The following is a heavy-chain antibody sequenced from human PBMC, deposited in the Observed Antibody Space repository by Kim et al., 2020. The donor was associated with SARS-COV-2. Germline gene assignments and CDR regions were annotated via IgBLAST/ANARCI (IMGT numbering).Heavy chain of an antibody. V-gene: IGHV3-30*18. CDR2: ISYDGSNK. J-gene: IGHJ4*02. Sequence: GGSLRLSCAASGFTFSSYGMHWVRQAPGKGLEWVAVISYDGSNKYYADSVKGRFTISRDNSKNTLYLQMNSLRAEDTAVYYCAKDPGPAIRYYSTFPDYWGQGTLVTVSS. D-gene: IGHD3-10*01. CDR1: GFTFSSYG. CDR3: AKDPGPAIRYYSTFPDY.